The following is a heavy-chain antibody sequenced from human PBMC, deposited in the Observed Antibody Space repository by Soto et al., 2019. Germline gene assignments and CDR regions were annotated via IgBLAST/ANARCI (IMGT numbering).Heavy chain of an antibody. CDR3: ARGLDSSSWSDYYYGMDV. J-gene: IGHJ6*02. CDR1: GGTFSSYA. CDR2: IIPIFGTA. V-gene: IGHV1-69*13. Sequence: SVKVSCKASGGTFSSYAISWVRQAPGQGLEWMGGIIPIFGTANYAQKFQGRVTITADESTSTAYMELSSLRSEDTAVYYCARGLDSSSWSDYYYGMDVWGQGTTATVSS. D-gene: IGHD6-13*01.